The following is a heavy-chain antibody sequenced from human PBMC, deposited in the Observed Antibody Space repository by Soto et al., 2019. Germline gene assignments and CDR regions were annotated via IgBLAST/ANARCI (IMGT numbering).Heavy chain of an antibody. Sequence: PGGSLRLSCAASGFTFSSNGMHWVRQAPGKGLEWVGRIRNKANFYATEYAASVKGRFSISRDDSKNSLYLQMNRLQIEDTAIYYCTRVRLFPPIPQPAIDFWRQGTTVTVSS. CDR3: TRVRLFPPIPQPAIDF. CDR2: IRNKANFYAT. J-gene: IGHJ6*02. CDR1: GFTFSSNG. V-gene: IGHV3-72*01.